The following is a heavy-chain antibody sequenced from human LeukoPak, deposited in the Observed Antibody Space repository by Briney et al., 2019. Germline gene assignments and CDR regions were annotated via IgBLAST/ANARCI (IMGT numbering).Heavy chain of an antibody. CDR1: GGSLSSYY. J-gene: IGHJ4*02. D-gene: IGHD2-21*02. Sequence: SETLSLTCSVSGGSLSSYYWTWIRQPAGKGLEWIGCIFTTGSTNYNPSLMSRVTMSVDTSKNQFSLKMRSVTAADTAVYYCARGPTTARSLDYWGQGTLVTVSS. V-gene: IGHV4-4*07. CDR2: IFTTGST. CDR3: ARGPTTARSLDY.